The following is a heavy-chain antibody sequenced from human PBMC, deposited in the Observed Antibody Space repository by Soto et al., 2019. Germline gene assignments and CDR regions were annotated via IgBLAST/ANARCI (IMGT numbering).Heavy chain of an antibody. D-gene: IGHD3-16*01. J-gene: IGHJ4*02. CDR2: ISSSGSTI. Sequence: LSLTCAASGFTFSSYEMNWVRQAPGKGLEWVSYISSSGSTIYYADSVKGRLTISRDNAKNSLYLQMNSLRAEDTAVYYCARPGGMGFDYWGQGTLVTVSS. V-gene: IGHV3-48*03. CDR1: GFTFSSYE. CDR3: ARPGGMGFDY.